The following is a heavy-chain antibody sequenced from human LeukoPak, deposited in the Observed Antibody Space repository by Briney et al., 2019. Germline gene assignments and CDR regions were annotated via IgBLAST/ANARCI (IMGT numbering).Heavy chain of an antibody. Sequence: GGSLRLSCAASGFTFSSYWMSWVRQAPGKGLEWVANIKQDGSEKYYVDSVRGRFTISRDNAKNSLYLQMNSLRAEDTAVYYCAKELVGPRDAFDIWGQGTMVTVSS. CDR3: AKELVGPRDAFDI. V-gene: IGHV3-7*01. J-gene: IGHJ3*02. D-gene: IGHD2-15*01. CDR1: GFTFSSYW. CDR2: IKQDGSEK.